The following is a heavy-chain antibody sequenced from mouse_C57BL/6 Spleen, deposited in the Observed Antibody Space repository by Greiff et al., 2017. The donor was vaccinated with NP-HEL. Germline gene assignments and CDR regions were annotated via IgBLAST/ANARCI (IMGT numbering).Heavy chain of an antibody. V-gene: IGHV1-85*01. CDR1: GYTFPSYD. J-gene: IGHJ3*01. CDR2: IYPRDGST. CDR3: ARSSFSGNYVGWFAY. D-gene: IGHD2-1*01. Sequence: VQLQQSGPELVKPGASVKLSCKASGYTFPSYDINWVKQRPGQGLEWIGWIYPRDGSTKYNEKFKGKATLTVYTSSSTAYRELHSLTSEDSAVYFCARSSFSGNYVGWFAYWGQVTLVTVSA.